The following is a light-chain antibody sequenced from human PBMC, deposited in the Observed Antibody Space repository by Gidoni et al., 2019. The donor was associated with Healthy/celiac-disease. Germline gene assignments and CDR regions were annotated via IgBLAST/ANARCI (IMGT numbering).Light chain of an antibody. V-gene: IGKV3-15*01. CDR3: QQYYNWTPWT. CDR2: GAS. Sequence: EIVMTQSPATLSVSPGERATLSCRASQSVSSNMDWYQQKPGQAPRLLIYGASARATGVPARFSGSGSGTEFNLTISSLQSEDFAVYDCQQYYNWTPWTFGQGTKVEIK. J-gene: IGKJ1*01. CDR1: QSVSSN.